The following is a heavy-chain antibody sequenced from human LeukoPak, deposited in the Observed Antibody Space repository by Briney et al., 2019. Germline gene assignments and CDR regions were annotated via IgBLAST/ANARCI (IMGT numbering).Heavy chain of an antibody. D-gene: IGHD3-3*01. V-gene: IGHV3-74*01. CDR3: AKDAPLFGVVTPYYFDY. CDR2: INPDDGST. CDR1: GFTFRKYW. Sequence: PGGSLRLSCTASGFTFRKYWLHWVRQAPGKGLVWVSRINPDDGSTSYADSVKGRFTISRDSAKSTLYLQMNSLRAEDTAVYYCAKDAPLFGVVTPYYFDYWGQGTLVTVSS. J-gene: IGHJ4*02.